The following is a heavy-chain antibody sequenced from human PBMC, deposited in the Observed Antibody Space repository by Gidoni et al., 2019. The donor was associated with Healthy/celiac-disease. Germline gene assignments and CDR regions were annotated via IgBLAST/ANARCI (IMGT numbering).Heavy chain of an antibody. D-gene: IGHD2-15*01. CDR2: IIPIFGTA. V-gene: IGHV1-69*01. CDR3: ARDELDCSGGSCYSHNWFDP. J-gene: IGHJ5*02. CDR1: GGTISSYA. Sequence: QVKLVQSGAEVKKAGSSVKVSCKASGGTISSYAISWVRQAPGQGLEWMGGIIPIFGTAIYAQKFQGRVTITADESTSTAYMELSSLRSEDTAVYYCARDELDCSGGSCYSHNWFDPWGQGTLVTVSS.